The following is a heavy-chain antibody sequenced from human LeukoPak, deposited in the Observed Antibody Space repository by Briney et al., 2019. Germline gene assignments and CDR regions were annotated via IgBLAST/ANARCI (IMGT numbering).Heavy chain of an antibody. CDR2: IRSKANSYAT. D-gene: IGHD2-2*01. Sequence: PGGSLRLSCAASGFTFSGSAMHWVRQASGKGLEWVGRIRSKANSYATANAASVKGRFTISRDDSKNTAYLQMDSLKTEDTAVYYCTRRGPYCSSTSCYSYYYYMDVWGKGTTVTVSS. CDR1: GFTFSGSA. CDR3: TRRGPYCSSTSCYSYYYYMDV. J-gene: IGHJ6*03. V-gene: IGHV3-73*01.